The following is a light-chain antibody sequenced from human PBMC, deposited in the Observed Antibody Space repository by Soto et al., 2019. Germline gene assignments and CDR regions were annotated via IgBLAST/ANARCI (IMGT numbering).Light chain of an antibody. V-gene: IGKV2-28*01. CDR1: QSLLHSNGYNY. CDR3: MQALQTRT. J-gene: IGKJ1*01. Sequence: DLVMTQSPLSLPVTPGEPASISCRSSQSLLHSNGYNYLDWYLQKPGQSPQLLIYLGSNRASWVPGRFSGSGLGTDFTLIISRVEAEDVGVYYCMQALQTRTFGQGTKLEI. CDR2: LGS.